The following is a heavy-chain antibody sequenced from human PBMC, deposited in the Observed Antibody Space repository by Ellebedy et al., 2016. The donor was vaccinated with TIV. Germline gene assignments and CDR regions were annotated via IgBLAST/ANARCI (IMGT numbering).Heavy chain of an antibody. CDR3: AIDSSGYLFH. V-gene: IGHV4-34*01. CDR2: ANHRGST. Sequence: MPSETLSLTCAVYNGSFSGYYWTWIRQSPGKGLEWIGEANHRGSTNYNPSLKSRVTVSVDTSKKQFSLKLSSVTAADTAVYYCAIDSSGYLFHWGQGTLVTVSS. CDR1: NGSFSGYY. J-gene: IGHJ4*02. D-gene: IGHD3-22*01.